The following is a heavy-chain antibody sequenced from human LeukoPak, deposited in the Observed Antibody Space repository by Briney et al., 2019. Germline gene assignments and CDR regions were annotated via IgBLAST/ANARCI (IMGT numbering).Heavy chain of an antibody. CDR3: AKDKSAMVKRSAFDI. Sequence: HPGGSLRLSCAASGFTFGDYAMPWVRQAPGKGLEWVSGISWNSGSIGYADSVKGRFTISRDNAKNSLYLQMNSLRAEDTALYYCAKDKSAMVKRSAFDIWGQGTMVTVSS. V-gene: IGHV3-9*01. D-gene: IGHD5-18*01. J-gene: IGHJ3*02. CDR2: ISWNSGSI. CDR1: GFTFGDYA.